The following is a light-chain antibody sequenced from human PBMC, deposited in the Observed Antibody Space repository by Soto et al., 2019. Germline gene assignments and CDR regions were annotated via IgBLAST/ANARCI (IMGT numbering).Light chain of an antibody. Sequence: QSVLTQPRSVSGSPGQSVTISCTGTSSDVGGYNYVSWYQQHPGKAPKVMIYDVSERPSGVPDRFSGSKSGNKASLTISGIQAEDAAEYYCCSYAGSPRYGLGTGTKLTVL. V-gene: IGLV2-11*01. CDR3: CSYAGSPRYG. CDR1: SSDVGGYNY. J-gene: IGLJ1*01. CDR2: DVS.